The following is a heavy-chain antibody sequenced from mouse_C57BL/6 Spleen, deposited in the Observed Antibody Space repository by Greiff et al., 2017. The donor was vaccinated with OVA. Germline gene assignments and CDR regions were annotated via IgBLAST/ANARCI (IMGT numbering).Heavy chain of an antibody. V-gene: IGHV1-82*01. CDR3: ARSGYGYDWFAY. CDR2: LYPGDGDT. CDR1: VYAFSSSW. Sequence: VQLQQSGPELVKPWASVKISCKASVYAFSSSWLNWLKQRPGKGLEWIGRLYPGDGDTNYNGKFKGKSTLTADKSSSTAYMQLSSLTSEDSAVYFCARSGYGYDWFAYWGQGTLVTVSA. J-gene: IGHJ3*01. D-gene: IGHD2-14*01.